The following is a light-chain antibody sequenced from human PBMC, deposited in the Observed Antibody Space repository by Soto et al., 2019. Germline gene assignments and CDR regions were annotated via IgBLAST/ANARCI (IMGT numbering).Light chain of an antibody. Sequence: ENLWTQSPGTLSLSLGERATLSCRTSQSVRSRYLAWYQQKPGQAPTLLIYDASSRPGGIPDRFIGSGSGTDFTLTISRLEPEDFAVYYCQQYGDSPYTFGQGTKLEIK. J-gene: IGKJ2*01. CDR1: QSVRSRY. CDR2: DAS. CDR3: QQYGDSPYT. V-gene: IGKV3-20*01.